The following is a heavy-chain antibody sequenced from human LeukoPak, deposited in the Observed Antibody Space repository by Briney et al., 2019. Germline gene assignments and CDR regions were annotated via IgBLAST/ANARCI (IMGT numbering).Heavy chain of an antibody. D-gene: IGHD5-18*01. CDR1: GFTFSSYS. V-gene: IGHV3-48*01. J-gene: IGHJ6*03. Sequence: GGSLRLSCAASGFTFSSYSINWVRQAPGKGLEWVSYISSSSSTIYYADSVKGRFTISKDNAKNSLYLQMNSLRAEDTAVYYCARDGLRKVDTAMGDYYYYYMDVWGKGTTVTVSS. CDR2: ISSSSSTI. CDR3: ARDGLRKVDTAMGDYYYYYMDV.